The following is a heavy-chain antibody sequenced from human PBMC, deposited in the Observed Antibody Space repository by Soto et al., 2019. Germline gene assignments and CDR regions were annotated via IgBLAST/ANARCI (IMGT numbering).Heavy chain of an antibody. D-gene: IGHD3-22*01. V-gene: IGHV2-5*02. CDR3: AHVHSSGYREYYFAY. CDR1: GFSLSTSGVG. CDR2: IYWDDDK. Sequence: QITLKESGPTLVKPTQTLTLTCTFSGFSLSTSGVGVGWIRQPPGKALEWLALIYWDDDKRYSPSLKSRLTITEDTSKNQVVLTMTNMDPVDTATYYCAHVHSSGYREYYFAYWGQGTLVTVSS. J-gene: IGHJ4*02.